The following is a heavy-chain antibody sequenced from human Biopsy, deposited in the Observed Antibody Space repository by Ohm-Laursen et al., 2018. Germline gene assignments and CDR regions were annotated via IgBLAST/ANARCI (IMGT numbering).Heavy chain of an antibody. CDR3: ARGRSHLLPDHDWFDP. D-gene: IGHD1-14*01. CDR2: ISRSTSHI. V-gene: IGHV3-21*06. Sequence: SLRLSCSASEFSLTNYTINWVRQAPGKGLEWVSSISRSTSHILYAETLKGRFTSSRDNAKNSVYLQMNGLRVEDTAVYYCARGRSHLLPDHDWFDPWGQGTLVTVSS. CDR1: EFSLTNYT. J-gene: IGHJ5*02.